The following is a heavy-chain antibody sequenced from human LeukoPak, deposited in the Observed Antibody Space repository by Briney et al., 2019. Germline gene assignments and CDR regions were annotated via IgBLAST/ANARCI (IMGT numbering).Heavy chain of an antibody. J-gene: IGHJ4*02. CDR1: GFTFRSYA. D-gene: IGHD2-2*02. Sequence: GGSLRLSCAASGFTFRSYAMTWVRQAPGKGLEWVSAISGSGGTIYYADSVRGRFTISRDNSQNTLYLEMNSLRADDTAIYYCAKSRSSSSTSCYNYWGQGTLVTVSS. CDR3: AKSRSSSSTSCYNY. V-gene: IGHV3-23*01. CDR2: ISGSGGTI.